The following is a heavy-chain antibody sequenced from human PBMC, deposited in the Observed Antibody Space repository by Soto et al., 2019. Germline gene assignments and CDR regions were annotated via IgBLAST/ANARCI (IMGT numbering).Heavy chain of an antibody. CDR3: ARELKYLAVVVVAATSYYYGMDV. D-gene: IGHD2-15*01. V-gene: IGHV1-69*13. Sequence: GASVKVSCKASGGTFSSYAISWVRQAPGQGFEWMGGIIPIFGTANYAQKFQGRVTITADESTSTAYMELSSLRSEDTAVYYCARELKYLAVVVVAATSYYYGMDVWGQGTTVTVSS. J-gene: IGHJ6*02. CDR2: IIPIFGTA. CDR1: GGTFSSYA.